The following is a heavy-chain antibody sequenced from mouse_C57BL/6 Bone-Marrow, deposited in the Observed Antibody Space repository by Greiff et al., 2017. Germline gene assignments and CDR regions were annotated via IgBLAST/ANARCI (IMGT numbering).Heavy chain of an antibody. J-gene: IGHJ4*01. CDR1: GYTFTSYG. CDR3: ARGYYYGSSLTMDY. CDR2: IYPRSGNT. V-gene: IGHV1-81*01. Sequence: QVQLQQSGAELARPGASVKLSCKASGYTFTSYGISWVKQRTGQGLEWIGVIYPRSGNTYYNEKFKGKATLTADKSSSTAYMELRSLTSEDSAVYFCARGYYYGSSLTMDYWGQGTSVTVSS. D-gene: IGHD1-1*01.